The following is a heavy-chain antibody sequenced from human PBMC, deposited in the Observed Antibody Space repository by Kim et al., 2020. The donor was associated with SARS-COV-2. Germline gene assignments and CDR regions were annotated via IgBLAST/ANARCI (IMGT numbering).Heavy chain of an antibody. D-gene: IGHD2-2*01. Sequence: GGSLRLSCAASGFTFSGYWVYWVRQPPGKGLVLVSVIKSNGSDTSYADSVKGRFTISRDNAKNTLYLQMNSLRAEDTAVYFCVRQSRVVSDYWGQGSLVTVSS. J-gene: IGHJ4*02. CDR2: IKSNGSDT. CDR1: GFTFSGYW. V-gene: IGHV3-74*01. CDR3: VRQSRVVSDY.